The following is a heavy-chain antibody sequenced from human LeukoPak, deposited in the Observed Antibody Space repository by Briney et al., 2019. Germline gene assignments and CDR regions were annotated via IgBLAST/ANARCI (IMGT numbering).Heavy chain of an antibody. D-gene: IGHD5-12*01. CDR2: IYYSGST. CDR3: ARFHSGYDMGEY. J-gene: IGHJ4*02. Sequence: SETLSLTCXVSGGSISSSTYYWGWIRQPPGKGLEWVGSIYYSGSTYYNPSLKSRVTISVDTSKNQLSLKLSSVTAADTAVYYGARFHSGYDMGEYWGQGTLVTVSS. V-gene: IGHV4-39*01. CDR1: GGSISSSTYY.